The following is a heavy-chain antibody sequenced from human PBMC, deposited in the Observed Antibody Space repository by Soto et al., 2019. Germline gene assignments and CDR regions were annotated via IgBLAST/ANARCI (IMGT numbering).Heavy chain of an antibody. CDR2: VYYNGFT. CDR1: GGSISTYY. CDR3: ARVSYDLVYYFDF. J-gene: IGHJ4*02. D-gene: IGHD3-16*01. Sequence: QVQLRESGPGLVKPSDTLSLICTVSGGSISTYYWRWIRQPPGKGLAWIASVYYNGFTNYNPSLMSRVTMSVDTFRNQFSLRPNSVTAADTAMYYCARVSYDLVYYFDFWGQGTLVTVSS. V-gene: IGHV4-59*07.